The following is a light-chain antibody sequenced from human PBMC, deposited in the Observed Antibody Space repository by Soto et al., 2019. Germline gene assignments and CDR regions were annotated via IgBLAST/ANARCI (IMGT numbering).Light chain of an antibody. CDR2: YDS. CDR3: QVWDSSSDSYV. Sequence: SYELTQPPSVSVAPGKTARITCGGNNIGSKSVHWYQQKPGQAPVLVIYYDSDRPSGIPERFSGSNSGNTATLTISRVEAGDEADYYSQVWDSSSDSYVFGTGTKLTVL. J-gene: IGLJ1*01. V-gene: IGLV3-21*04. CDR1: NIGSKS.